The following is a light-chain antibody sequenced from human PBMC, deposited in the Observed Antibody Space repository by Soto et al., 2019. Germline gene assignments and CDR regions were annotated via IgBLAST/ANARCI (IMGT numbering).Light chain of an antibody. CDR1: QDVCTY. CDR2: GAS. J-gene: IGKJ5*01. Sequence: VLTQSPATLSLSPGERATLSCRASQDVCTYVAWYQVRSGQAPRLLISGASKRATVTPSRINGGGSGVVFTLTINRLEYEYFGVYFCQQSGNLPVTFGQGTQVDI. CDR3: QQSGNLPVT. V-gene: IGKV3D-11*01.